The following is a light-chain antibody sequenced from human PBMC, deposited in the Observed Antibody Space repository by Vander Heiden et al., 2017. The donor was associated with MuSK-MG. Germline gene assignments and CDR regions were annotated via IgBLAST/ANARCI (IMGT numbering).Light chain of an antibody. Sequence: DIQMTQSPSSLSASVGDRVTITCRASQSISSYLNWYQQKPGKAPKLLIYAASSLQSGVSSRFSGSGSGTDFTLTISSLQPEDFATYYCQQSYSTPRYTFGQGTKLEIK. CDR1: QSISSY. J-gene: IGKJ2*01. CDR2: AAS. CDR3: QQSYSTPRYT. V-gene: IGKV1-39*01.